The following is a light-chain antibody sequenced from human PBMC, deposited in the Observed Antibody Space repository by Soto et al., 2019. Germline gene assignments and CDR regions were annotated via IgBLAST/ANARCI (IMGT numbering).Light chain of an antibody. CDR1: QTFTNNY. J-gene: IGKJ1*01. Sequence: EIVLTQSPGTLSLSPGDRATLSCRASQTFTNNYVAWFQQKPGQAPRLLIDDASIRAAGIPDRFSGSGSERDFTLTISRLEPEDFAVYYCLQCSYSPRTFGQGTKVEIK. V-gene: IGKV3-20*01. CDR2: DAS. CDR3: LQCSYSPRT.